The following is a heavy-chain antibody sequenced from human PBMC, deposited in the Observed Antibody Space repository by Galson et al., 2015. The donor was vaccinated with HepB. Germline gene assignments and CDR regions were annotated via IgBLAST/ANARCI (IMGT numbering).Heavy chain of an antibody. CDR2: IWYDGSNK. CDR1: GFTFSSYG. Sequence: SLRLSCAASGFTFSSYGMHWVRQAPGKGLEWVAVIWYDGSNKYYADSVKGRFTISRDNSKNTLYLQMNSLRAEDTAVYYCARDSSYYDFWSDAFDIWGQGTRVTVSS. D-gene: IGHD3-3*01. J-gene: IGHJ3*02. CDR3: ARDSSYYDFWSDAFDI. V-gene: IGHV3-33*01.